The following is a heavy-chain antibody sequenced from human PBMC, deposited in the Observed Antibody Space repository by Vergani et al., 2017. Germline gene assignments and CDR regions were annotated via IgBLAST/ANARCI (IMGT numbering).Heavy chain of an antibody. Sequence: EVQLLQSGAEVKKPGASLKISCQGSGYSITTYWIAWVRQRPGKGLEGMGIIYAGYSDVRYRPSFQGQDTLSVDKSRSTAYLQWSSLKASDTATYYCAKTHDFSSLYSSYNWFDPWGQGTQVTVSS. D-gene: IGHD3-3*01. V-gene: IGHV5-51*03. CDR2: IYAGYSDV. CDR1: GYSITTYW. J-gene: IGHJ5*02. CDR3: AKTHDFSSLYSSYNWFDP.